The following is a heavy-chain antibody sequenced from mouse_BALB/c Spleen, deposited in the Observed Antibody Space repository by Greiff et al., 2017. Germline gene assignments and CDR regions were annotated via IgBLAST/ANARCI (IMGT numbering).Heavy chain of an antibody. V-gene: IGHV1S29*02. CDR2: IYPYNGGT. CDR1: GYTFTDYN. CDR3: ARLWLRRYYYAMDY. Sequence: VQLKQSGPELVKPGASVKISCKASGYTFTDYNMHWVKQSHGKSLEWIGYIYPYNGGTGYNQKFKSKATLTVDNSSSTAYMELRSLTSEDSAVYYCARLWLRRYYYAMDYWGQGTSVTVSS. D-gene: IGHD2-2*01. J-gene: IGHJ4*01.